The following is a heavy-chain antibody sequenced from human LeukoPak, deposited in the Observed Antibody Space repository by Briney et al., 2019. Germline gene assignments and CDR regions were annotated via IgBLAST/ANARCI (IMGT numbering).Heavy chain of an antibody. CDR3: ARGGYAVRGVLITPYFDS. J-gene: IGHJ4*02. V-gene: IGHV3-48*01. Sequence: PGGSLRLSCAASGFTFIGHSMNWVRHAPGKWLEWVSSITRSGSSIYSPYGVRGPFTISRANANSSLYLQMSSRRAGATAVYFCARGGYAVRGVLITPYFDSWGQGSLVTVSS. CDR1: GFTFIGHS. CDR2: ITRSGSSI. D-gene: IGHD3-10*01.